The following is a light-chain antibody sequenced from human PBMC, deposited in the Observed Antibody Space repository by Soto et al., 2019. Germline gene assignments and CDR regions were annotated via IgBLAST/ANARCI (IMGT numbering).Light chain of an antibody. CDR1: NIESKS. CDR2: ADD. V-gene: IGLV3-21*02. CDR3: QVWDSSRDHVV. Sequence: SYELTQPPSVSVAPGQTARITCGGNNIESKSVNWYQQKPGQAPALVVYADDSRPSGVPERLSGSNSGDPATLTISRVEAGDEADYYCQVWDSSRDHVVFGGGTQLTVL. J-gene: IGLJ2*01.